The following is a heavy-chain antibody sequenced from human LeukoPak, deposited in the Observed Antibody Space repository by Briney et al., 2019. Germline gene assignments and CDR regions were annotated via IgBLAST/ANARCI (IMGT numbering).Heavy chain of an antibody. V-gene: IGHV3-7*01. J-gene: IGHJ5*02. Sequence: GGSLRLSCAASACSVSYYWMTWVRQAPGKGLEWVANIKQDGSEKTYVDSVKGRFTISRDNAKNSLYLQMNSLRVEDTAMYYCVRDGGTDWYDPWGQGTLVTVFS. CDR1: ACSVSYYW. CDR3: VRDGGTDWYDP. CDR2: IKQDGSEK. D-gene: IGHD3-16*01.